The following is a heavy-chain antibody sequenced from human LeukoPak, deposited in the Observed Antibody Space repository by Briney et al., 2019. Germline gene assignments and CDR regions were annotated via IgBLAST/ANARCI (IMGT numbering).Heavy chain of an antibody. J-gene: IGHJ4*02. CDR2: INPNSGGT. CDR1: RYTFNGYY. Sequence: ASVKVSCKASRYTFNGYYIHWVRQAPGQGLEWMGWINPNSGGTHYAQKFQGTVTMTRDTSISTAYMELSRLRSDDTAIYYCARRYTNSWYDTDYWGQGTLVTVSS. V-gene: IGHV1-2*02. D-gene: IGHD6-13*01. CDR3: ARRYTNSWYDTDY.